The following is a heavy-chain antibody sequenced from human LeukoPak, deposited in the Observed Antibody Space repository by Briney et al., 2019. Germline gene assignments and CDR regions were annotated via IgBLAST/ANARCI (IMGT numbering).Heavy chain of an antibody. Sequence: ASVKVSCKTSGYTFSDYYIHWIRQAPGQGLEWVGWINPNSGDTGYAQKFQGRVTMTTDTSTSTAYMELRSLRSDDTAVYYCARDLDTAYYYYYYMDVWGKGTTVTISS. CDR2: INPNSGDT. J-gene: IGHJ6*03. V-gene: IGHV1-2*02. CDR3: ARDLDTAYYYYYYMDV. D-gene: IGHD5-18*01. CDR1: GYTFSDYY.